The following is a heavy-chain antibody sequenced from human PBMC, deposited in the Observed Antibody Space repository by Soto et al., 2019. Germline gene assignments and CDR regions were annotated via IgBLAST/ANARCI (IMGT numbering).Heavy chain of an antibody. CDR2: IGVSSDA. CDR3: ENNYVFHS. CDR1: GFTFSSYA. V-gene: IGHV3-23*01. D-gene: IGHD3-16*01. J-gene: IGHJ4*02. Sequence: EVQLLESGGGLVQPGESLRLSCAASGFTFSSYAMSWARQAPGKGLEWVSSIGVSSDAYYADSVKGRFTISRDDPRNTLYLPMTSLRAEDTALYYCENNYVFHSCGQGTLVTNSS.